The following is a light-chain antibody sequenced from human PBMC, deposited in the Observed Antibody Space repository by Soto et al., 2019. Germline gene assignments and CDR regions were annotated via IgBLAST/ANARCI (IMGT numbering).Light chain of an antibody. CDR1: TSDVDDFKY. J-gene: IGLJ2*01. CDR3: GSYIRGSPQ. CDR2: EVS. Sequence: QSVLTQSASVTGSPGQSISISCTGTTSDVDDFKYVSWYQQHPGKAPKLMIYEVSNRPSGVSNRFSGSMSGNTASLIISGLQAEDEAYYHCGSYIRGSPQFGGGTKVTVL. V-gene: IGLV2-14*01.